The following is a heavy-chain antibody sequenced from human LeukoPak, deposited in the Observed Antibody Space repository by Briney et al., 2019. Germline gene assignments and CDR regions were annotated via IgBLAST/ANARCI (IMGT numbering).Heavy chain of an antibody. D-gene: IGHD1-14*01. J-gene: IGHJ4*02. CDR2: ISYDGTKK. V-gene: IGHV3-30*03. CDR3: AARGFRCQPANAESTFDC. Sequence: GGSLRLSCGGSGFTFRSYDMHWVRQAPGKGLEWVAVISYDGTKKNYAVPVKGRFTISRDNSKNTLYLQMNSLRTEDTAVYYCAARGFRCQPANAESTFDCWGEGVLVTVSS. CDR1: GFTFRSYD.